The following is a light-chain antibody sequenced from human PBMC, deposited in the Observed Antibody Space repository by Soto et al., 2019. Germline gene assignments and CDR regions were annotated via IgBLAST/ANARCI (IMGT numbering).Light chain of an antibody. CDR2: EVN. CDR1: SSDVGGYDY. CDR3: SAYTTSNTLI. J-gene: IGLJ1*01. Sequence: QSALTQPASVSGSPGQSFTISCTGTSSDVGGYDYVSWYQQHPGTAPKLILYEVNNRPSGVSNRFSGSKSGNTASLIISGLQTEDEANYYCSAYTTSNTLIFGTGTKLTVL. V-gene: IGLV2-14*01.